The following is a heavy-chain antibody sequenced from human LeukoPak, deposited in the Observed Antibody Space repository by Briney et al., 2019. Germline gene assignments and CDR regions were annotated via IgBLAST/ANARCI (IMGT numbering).Heavy chain of an antibody. CDR3: ARRLSGPLDY. D-gene: IGHD3-16*01. CDR1: GGSISTGRHY. Sequence: PSETLSLTCTVSGGSISTGRHYWGWIRQPPGKGLEWIGSIYYSGSTYYNPSLKSRVTISVDTSKNQFSLKLSSVTAADTAVYYCARRLSGPLDYWGQGTLVTVSS. J-gene: IGHJ4*02. CDR2: IYYSGST. V-gene: IGHV4-39*01.